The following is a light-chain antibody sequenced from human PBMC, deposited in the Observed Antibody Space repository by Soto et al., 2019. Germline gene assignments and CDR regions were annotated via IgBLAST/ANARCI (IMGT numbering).Light chain of an antibody. Sequence: QMTQSPSALSASVGDRVTITCRTSQSISTFLSWYQQKPGKAPRLLIYGASSLQSGVPSRFSGSGSGTDFTLTISSLQPEDSATYYCQQSYSTPMYTFGQGTKLEIK. J-gene: IGKJ2*01. V-gene: IGKV1-39*01. CDR3: QQSYSTPMYT. CDR2: GAS. CDR1: QSISTF.